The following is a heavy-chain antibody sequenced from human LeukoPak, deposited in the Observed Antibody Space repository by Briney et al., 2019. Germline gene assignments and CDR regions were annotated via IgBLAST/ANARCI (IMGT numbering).Heavy chain of an antibody. CDR2: ISASGGST. CDR3: AAGGDRYGDFDY. Sequence: PGGSLRLSCAASGFTFSSSAMSWVRQVPGKGLEWVSGISASGGSTSYADSVRGRFTISRDNSKNTLYVQMNSLRDEDTAVYYCAAGGDRYGDFDYWGQGTLVTVSS. J-gene: IGHJ4*02. CDR1: GFTFSSSA. D-gene: IGHD4-17*01. V-gene: IGHV3-23*01.